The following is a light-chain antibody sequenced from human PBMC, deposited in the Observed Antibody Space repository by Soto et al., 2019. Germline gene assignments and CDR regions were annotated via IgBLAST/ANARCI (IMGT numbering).Light chain of an antibody. CDR1: QTVGSTQ. CDR3: QQYASSPRT. J-gene: IGKJ1*01. CDR2: GSS. Sequence: EIVLTQSPGTLSLSPGEKAALSCRASQTVGSTQLAWYQHNPGQAPRLVIHGSSNRATGIPDRFSGSGSGTDFTLTIIRLEPEDFAVYYCQQYASSPRTFGQGTKVESK. V-gene: IGKV3-20*01.